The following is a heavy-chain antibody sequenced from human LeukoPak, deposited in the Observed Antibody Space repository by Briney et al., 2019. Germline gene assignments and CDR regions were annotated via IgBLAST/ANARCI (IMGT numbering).Heavy chain of an antibody. V-gene: IGHV4-39*07. CDR1: GGSISSSSYY. Sequence: SETLSLTCTVSGGSISSSSYYWGWIRQPPGKGLEWIGEINHSGSTNYNPSLKSRVTISVDTSKNQFSLKLSSVTAADTAVYYCARVGRGYDILTGYYLYYFDYWGQGTLVTVSS. CDR2: INHSGST. CDR3: ARVGRGYDILTGYYLYYFDY. D-gene: IGHD3-9*01. J-gene: IGHJ4*02.